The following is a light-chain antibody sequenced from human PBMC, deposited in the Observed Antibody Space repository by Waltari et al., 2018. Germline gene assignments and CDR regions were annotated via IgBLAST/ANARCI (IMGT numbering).Light chain of an antibody. V-gene: IGLV7-43*01. CDR1: TGAVTSGHH. CDR3: VLHYGGSQPWL. CDR2: DTS. Sequence: QTVVTQEPSLTASPGGTVTLTCASSTGAVTSGHHSNWYQQKPGRAPRALIYDTSNTHSCTPSRFSGSLLGRKAALTLSGLQPEDEADYYCVLHYGGSQPWLFGGGTKLTVL. J-gene: IGLJ3*02.